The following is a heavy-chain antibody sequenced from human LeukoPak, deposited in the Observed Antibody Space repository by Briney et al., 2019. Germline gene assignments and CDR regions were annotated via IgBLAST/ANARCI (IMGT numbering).Heavy chain of an antibody. V-gene: IGHV1-8*01. D-gene: IGHD3-10*01. Sequence: ASVKVSCKASGYTFTSYDIHWVRQATGQGLEWMGWMNPNSGNTGYAQKFQGRVTMTRSTSISTAYMELSSLRSEDTAVYYCARGLRVRGVSWFDPWGQGTLVTVSS. J-gene: IGHJ5*02. CDR3: ARGLRVRGVSWFDP. CDR1: GYTFTSYD. CDR2: MNPNSGNT.